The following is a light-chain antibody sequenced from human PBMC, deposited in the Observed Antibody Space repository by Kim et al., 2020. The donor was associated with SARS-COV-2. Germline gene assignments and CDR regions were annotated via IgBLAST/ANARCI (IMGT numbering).Light chain of an antibody. Sequence: QSVLTQPPSTSGTPGQRVTISCSGSSSNIGSHYVYWYQHLPGTAPRLLIYMNNKRPSGVPDRFSGSKSGTSASLAISGLRSEDEADYYCATWGDSLSGRVFGGGTQLTVL. CDR3: ATWGDSLSGRV. CDR1: SSNIGSHY. CDR2: MNN. J-gene: IGLJ3*02. V-gene: IGLV1-47*01.